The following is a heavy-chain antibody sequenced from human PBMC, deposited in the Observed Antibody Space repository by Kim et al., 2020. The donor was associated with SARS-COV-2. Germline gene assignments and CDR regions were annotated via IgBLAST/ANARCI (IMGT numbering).Heavy chain of an antibody. D-gene: IGHD3-3*01. CDR2: ISYDGSNI. CDR1: GFTFSSYA. Sequence: GGSLRLSCAASGFTFSSYAMHWVRQAPGKGLEWVAVISYDGSNIYYADSVKGRFTISRDNSKNTLYLQMNSLRAEDTAVYYCARDLSQYYDFWSGYYINPGHYHYCDMDVGGQGTSVTLSS. CDR3: ARDLSQYYDFWSGYYINPGHYHYCDMDV. J-gene: IGHJ6*02. V-gene: IGHV3-30-3*01.